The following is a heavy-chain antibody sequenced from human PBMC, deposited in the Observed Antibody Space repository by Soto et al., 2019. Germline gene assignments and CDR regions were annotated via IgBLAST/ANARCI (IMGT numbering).Heavy chain of an antibody. CDR2: INPNSGGT. CDR3: ARDGDDSSSWYSSGMDV. J-gene: IGHJ6*02. Sequence: QVQLVQSGAEVKKPGASVKVSCKASGYTFTGYYMHWVRQAPGQGLEWMGWINPNSGGTNYAQKFQGWVTMTRDTSXSXXYMELSRLRSDDTAVYYCARDGDDSSSWYSSGMDVWGQGTTVTVSS. CDR1: GYTFTGYY. D-gene: IGHD6-13*01. V-gene: IGHV1-2*04.